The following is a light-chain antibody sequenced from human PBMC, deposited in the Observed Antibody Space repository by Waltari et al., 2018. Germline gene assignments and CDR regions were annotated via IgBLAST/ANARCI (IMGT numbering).Light chain of an antibody. V-gene: IGKV3-15*01. Sequence: EIVMTQSPATLSVSPGERATLSCRASQSVSSNLAWYQQKPGQAPRLLIYGASTRATGIPARFSGSGSGTELTLTISSLQSEDFAVYSCQKYNNGRFTFGPGTKVDIK. J-gene: IGKJ3*01. CDR3: QKYNNGRFT. CDR2: GAS. CDR1: QSVSSN.